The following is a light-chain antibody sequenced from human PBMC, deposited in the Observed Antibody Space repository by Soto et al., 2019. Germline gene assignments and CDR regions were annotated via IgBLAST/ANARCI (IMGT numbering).Light chain of an antibody. J-gene: IGLJ3*02. V-gene: IGLV1-44*01. CDR1: SSNVGSNT. CDR3: ASWEDSLNGWV. Sequence: QSVLTQPPSASGTPGQRVTISCSGRSSNVGSNTVSWYQQLPGTAPKVLIYSDDQRPSGVPDRFSGSRSGSSASLAISGLQSGDEADYYCASWEDSLNGWVIGGGTKLTVL. CDR2: SDD.